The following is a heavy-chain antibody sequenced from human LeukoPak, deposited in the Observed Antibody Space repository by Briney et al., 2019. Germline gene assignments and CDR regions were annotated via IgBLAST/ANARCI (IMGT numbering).Heavy chain of an antibody. V-gene: IGHV3-21*01. CDR1: GFTFSSYS. Sequence: GGSPRLSCAASGFTFSSYSMNWVRQAPGEGLEWVSSISSSSSYIYYADSVKGRFTISRDNAKNSLYLQMNSLRAEDTAVYYCPSSVLRFLEWPFDYWGQGTLVTVSS. CDR3: PSSVLRFLEWPFDY. CDR2: ISSSSSYI. J-gene: IGHJ4*02. D-gene: IGHD3-3*01.